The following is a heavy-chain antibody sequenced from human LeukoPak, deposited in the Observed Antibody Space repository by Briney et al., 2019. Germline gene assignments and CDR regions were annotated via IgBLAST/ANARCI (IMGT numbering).Heavy chain of an antibody. CDR3: ARANDNYYYYYMDV. J-gene: IGHJ6*03. CDR2: ISSSSSYI. Sequence: GSLRLSCAATGFTFSSYIMSWVRQPPVKGLEWDSSISSSSSYIYYADSVKGRFTISRDNAKNSLYLQMNSLRAEDTAVYYCARANDNYYYYYMDVWGKGTTVTISS. D-gene: IGHD3-9*01. V-gene: IGHV3-21*01. CDR1: GFTFSSYI.